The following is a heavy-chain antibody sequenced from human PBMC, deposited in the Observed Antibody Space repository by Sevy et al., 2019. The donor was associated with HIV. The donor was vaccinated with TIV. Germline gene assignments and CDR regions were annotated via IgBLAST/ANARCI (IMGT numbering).Heavy chain of an antibody. J-gene: IGHJ4*02. D-gene: IGHD6-13*01. CDR3: ARHRVSPDY. Sequence: SETLSLTCAVYGGSFSGYYWSWIRQPPGKGLEWIGEINHSGSTNYNPSLKSRVTISLDTSKNQFSLKLSSVTAADTAVYYCARHRVSPDYCGQGTLVTVSS. V-gene: IGHV4-34*01. CDR2: INHSGST. CDR1: GGSFSGYY.